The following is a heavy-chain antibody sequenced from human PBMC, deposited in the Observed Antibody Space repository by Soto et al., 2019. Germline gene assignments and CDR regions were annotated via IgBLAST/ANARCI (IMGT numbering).Heavy chain of an antibody. Sequence: PGGSVRLCCSASGFTFKSYSMNWFRRAPGEALDWVSATSGSGGCTRYADSVEGRFTISRDNSKNKLYLQMNSLRAEDTAVFYCSEVFVLRFLEWLLYDYWGQGTLVTVS. V-gene: IGHV3-23*01. CDR2: TSGSGGCT. D-gene: IGHD3-3*01. CDR3: SEVFVLRFLEWLLYDY. J-gene: IGHJ4*02. CDR1: GFTFKSYS.